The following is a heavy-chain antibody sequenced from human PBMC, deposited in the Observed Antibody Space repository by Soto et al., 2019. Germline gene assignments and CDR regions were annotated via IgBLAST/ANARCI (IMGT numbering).Heavy chain of an antibody. CDR2: IYPGDSDT. Sequence: EVQLVQSGAEVKKPGESLKISCKGSGYSFTSYWIGWVRQMPGKGLEWMGIIYPGDSDTRYSPSFQGQVTISADKSISTAYLQWSSLKPSDTAMYYCARLKRDGYNYSPLYYWGQGTLVTVSS. V-gene: IGHV5-51*03. J-gene: IGHJ4*02. CDR1: GYSFTSYW. D-gene: IGHD5-12*01. CDR3: ARLKRDGYNYSPLYY.